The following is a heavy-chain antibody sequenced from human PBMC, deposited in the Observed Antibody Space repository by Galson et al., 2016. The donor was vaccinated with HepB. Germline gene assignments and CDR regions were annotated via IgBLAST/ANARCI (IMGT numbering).Heavy chain of an antibody. CDR3: TRDSPQVDNSGGLGFYDP. V-gene: IGHV3-66*01. D-gene: IGHD2-15*01. CDR2: IANDGTT. CDR1: EFTVSGTY. Sequence: SLRLSCAASEFTVSGTYMNWIRQAPGKGLEWVSMIANDGTTYYADSVKGRFFISIDTSKNTMYLQMNSLWAEDTAVYYCTRDSPQVDNSGGLGFYDPWGQGTLVTVSS. J-gene: IGHJ5*02.